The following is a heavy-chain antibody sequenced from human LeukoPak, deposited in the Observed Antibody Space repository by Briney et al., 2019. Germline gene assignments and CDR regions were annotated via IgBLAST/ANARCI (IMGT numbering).Heavy chain of an antibody. V-gene: IGHV3-30*18. CDR3: AKDFRIGYSAHFDY. CDR2: ISYDGSNK. Sequence: GGSLRLSCAASGFTFSSYGMHWVRQAPGKGLEWVAVISYDGSNKYYADSVKGRFTISRDNSKDTLYLQMNSLRAEDTAVYYCAKDFRIGYSAHFDYWGQGALVTVSS. D-gene: IGHD2-21*01. J-gene: IGHJ4*02. CDR1: GFTFSSYG.